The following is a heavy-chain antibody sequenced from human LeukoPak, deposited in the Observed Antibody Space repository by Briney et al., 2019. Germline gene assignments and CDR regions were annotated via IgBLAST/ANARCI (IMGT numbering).Heavy chain of an antibody. CDR3: ARGPQWRGDYYYMDV. V-gene: IGHV1-8*01. J-gene: IGHJ6*03. CDR1: GYSFTNFD. Sequence: ASVKVSCKASGYSFTNFDINWVRQATGQGLEWMGWMNPNSGNKGYAQKFQGRVTMTMNASISTAYMELSSLRSEDRAVYYCARGPQWRGDYYYMDVWGRGTTVTVSS. CDR2: MNPNSGNK. D-gene: IGHD6-19*01.